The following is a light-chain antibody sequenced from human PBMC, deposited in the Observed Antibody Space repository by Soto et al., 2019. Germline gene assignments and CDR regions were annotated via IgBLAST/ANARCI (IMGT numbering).Light chain of an antibody. CDR1: QSISSY. CDR2: GAS. Sequence: DIQMTQSPSSLSASVGDRVTITCRASQSISSYLNWYQQKPGKAPKLLIYGASSLQSGVPSRFSGSGSGTDFTLTISSRQPEDFATYYCQQSYSSPLTCGGGTKAETK. J-gene: IGKJ4*01. V-gene: IGKV1-39*01. CDR3: QQSYSSPLT.